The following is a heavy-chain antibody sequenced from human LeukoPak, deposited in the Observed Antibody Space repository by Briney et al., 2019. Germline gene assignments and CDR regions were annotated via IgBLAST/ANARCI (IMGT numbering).Heavy chain of an antibody. CDR1: GFTFSSYA. CDR2: IESSSSPI. D-gene: IGHD7-27*01. J-gene: IGHJ4*02. V-gene: IGHV3-48*01. CDR3: ARDNWGLDY. Sequence: GGSLRLSCAASGFTFSSYAMSWVRQAPGKGLEWVSYIESSSSPIYYTDSVKGRFTISRDNAKNSLYLQMNSLRAEDTAVYYCARDNWGLDYWGQGTLVTVSS.